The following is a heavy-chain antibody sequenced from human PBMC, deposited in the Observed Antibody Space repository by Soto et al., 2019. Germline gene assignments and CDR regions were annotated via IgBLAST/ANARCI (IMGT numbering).Heavy chain of an antibody. V-gene: IGHV3-33*06. CDR1: GFTFSSYG. D-gene: IGHD6-13*01. CDR2: IWYDGSNK. CDR3: AKDRGYISVWYSPYYGMDV. J-gene: IGHJ6*02. Sequence: GGSLRLSCAASGFTFSSYGMHWVRQAPGKGLEWVAVIWYDGSNKYYADSVKGRFTISRDNSKNTLYLQMNSLRAEDTAVYYCAKDRGYISVWYSPYYGMDVWGQGSTVTVSS.